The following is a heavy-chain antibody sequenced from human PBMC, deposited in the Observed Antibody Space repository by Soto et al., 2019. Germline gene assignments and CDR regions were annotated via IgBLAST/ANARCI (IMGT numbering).Heavy chain of an antibody. J-gene: IGHJ4*02. CDR1: GASITYGVHS. CDR2: ISHLENT. CDR3: ARGGGYDPFDY. Sequence: NPSETLSLTCTFSGASITYGVHSGIGIRQPPGKGLEWIGYISHLENTFYNPSFQSRLTLSIDRAKNQFSLKLASMTAADTAVYYCARGGGYDPFDYWGQGTLVTVSS. D-gene: IGHD5-12*01. V-gene: IGHV4-30-2*01.